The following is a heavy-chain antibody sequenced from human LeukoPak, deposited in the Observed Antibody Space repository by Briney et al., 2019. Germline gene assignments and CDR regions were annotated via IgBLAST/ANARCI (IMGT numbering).Heavy chain of an antibody. CDR2: ISGGGAST. Sequence: GGSLRLSCAASGFTFSSYGMSWVRQAPGKGLEWVSGISGGGASTYYADSVKGRFTISRDNAKNSLYLQMNSLRAEDTAVYYCARGGYSSSWYWVYWGQGTLVTVSS. CDR3: ARGGYSSSWYWVY. J-gene: IGHJ4*02. V-gene: IGHV3-23*01. CDR1: GFTFSSYG. D-gene: IGHD6-13*01.